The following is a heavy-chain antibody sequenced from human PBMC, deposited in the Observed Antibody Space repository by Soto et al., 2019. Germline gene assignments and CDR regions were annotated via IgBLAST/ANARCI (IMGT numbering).Heavy chain of an antibody. D-gene: IGHD2-15*01. J-gene: IGHJ3*02. V-gene: IGHV1-8*01. Sequence: ASVKVSCKASGYTFTSYDINWVRQATGQGLEWMGWMNPNSGNTGYAQKFQGRVTITADESTSTAYMELSSLRSEDTAVYYCAREYGGNRPDGAFDIWGQGTMVTVS. CDR3: AREYGGNRPDGAFDI. CDR1: GYTFTSYD. CDR2: MNPNSGNT.